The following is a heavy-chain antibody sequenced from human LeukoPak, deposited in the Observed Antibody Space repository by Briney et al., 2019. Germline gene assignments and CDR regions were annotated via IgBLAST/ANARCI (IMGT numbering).Heavy chain of an antibody. CDR3: AREVGYYDSSGYPGLDY. J-gene: IGHJ4*02. V-gene: IGHV3-48*04. CDR1: GFTFSSYS. CDR2: ISSSSSTI. Sequence: PGGSLRLSCAASGFTFSSYSMNWVRQAPGKGLEWVSYISSSSSTIYYADSVKGRFTISRDNAKNSLYLQMNSLRAEDTAVYYCAREVGYYDSSGYPGLDYWGQGTLVTVSS. D-gene: IGHD3-22*01.